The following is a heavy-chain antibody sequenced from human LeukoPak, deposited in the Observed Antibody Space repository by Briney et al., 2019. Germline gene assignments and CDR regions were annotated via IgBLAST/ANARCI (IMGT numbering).Heavy chain of an antibody. V-gene: IGHV3-23*01. CDR3: AKGGYDYVEMGYFDY. CDR1: GFIFTNYA. Sequence: PGGFLRLSCAVSGFIFTNYAMSWVRQAPGKGLEWVSVIIGSSGSTFYADSVKGRFTISRDKSKNTLYLQMNSLRAEDTAVYYCAKGGYDYVEMGYFDYWGQGTLVTVSS. D-gene: IGHD5-12*01. J-gene: IGHJ4*02. CDR2: IIGSSGST.